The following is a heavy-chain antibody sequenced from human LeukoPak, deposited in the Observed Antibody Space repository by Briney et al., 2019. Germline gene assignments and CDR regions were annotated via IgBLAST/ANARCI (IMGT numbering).Heavy chain of an antibody. J-gene: IGHJ3*02. V-gene: IGHV1-3*01. CDR3: ARGVTLVRGVILLDAFDI. CDR2: INVGNGNT. CDR1: GYTFTSYT. D-gene: IGHD3-10*01. Sequence: ASVNVSCKASGYTFTSYTLHWVRQAPGQRLEWMGWINVGNGNTKYSQKFQGRVTITRDTSARIAYMEPSSLRSEDTAVYYCARGVTLVRGVILLDAFDIWGQGTMVTVSS.